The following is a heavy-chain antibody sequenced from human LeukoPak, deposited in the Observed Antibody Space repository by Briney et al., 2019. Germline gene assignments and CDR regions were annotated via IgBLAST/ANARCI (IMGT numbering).Heavy chain of an antibody. Sequence: GGSLTLSCATSGFTFTTYWMNWVRQAPGKGLEWVANIKQDGSEKYYVDSVKGRCTISRDNARNSLYLQMNSLRADDTAVYYCARGGGYAWDYWGQGTLVTVSS. CDR1: GFTFTTYW. V-gene: IGHV3-7*01. CDR2: IKQDGSEK. CDR3: ARGGGYAWDY. J-gene: IGHJ4*02. D-gene: IGHD5-12*01.